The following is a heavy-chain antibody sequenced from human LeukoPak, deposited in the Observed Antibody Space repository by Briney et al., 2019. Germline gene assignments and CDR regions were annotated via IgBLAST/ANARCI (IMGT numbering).Heavy chain of an antibody. D-gene: IGHD6-19*01. V-gene: IGHV3-7*04. Sequence: PGGSLRLSCAASGFTFSSYWMSWVRQAPGKGLEWVANIKQDGSGKYYVDSMKGRFTISRDNAKSSLYLQMNSLRAEDTAVYYCARDHGYGSDTYFDYWGQGTLVTVSS. CDR2: IKQDGSGK. CDR1: GFTFSSYW. CDR3: ARDHGYGSDTYFDY. J-gene: IGHJ4*02.